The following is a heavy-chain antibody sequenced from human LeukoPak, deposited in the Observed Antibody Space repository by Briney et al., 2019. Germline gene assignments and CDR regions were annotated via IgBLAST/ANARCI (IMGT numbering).Heavy chain of an antibody. CDR2: INHSGST. V-gene: IGHV4-34*01. D-gene: IGHD6-13*01. CDR3: ARGSRSSWFFRFDY. CDR1: GGSFSGYY. Sequence: SETLSLTCAVYGGSFSGYYWSWIRQPPGKGLEWIGEINHSGSTNYNPSLKSRVTISVDTSKNQFSLKLSSVTAADTAVYYCARGSRSSWFFRFDYWGQGTLVTVSS. J-gene: IGHJ4*02.